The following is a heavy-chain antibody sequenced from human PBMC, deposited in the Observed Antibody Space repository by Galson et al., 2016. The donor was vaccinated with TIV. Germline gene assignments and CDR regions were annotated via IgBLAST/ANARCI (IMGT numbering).Heavy chain of an antibody. J-gene: IGHJ6*02. CDR3: ARDRYYDASGYYFDYYGMDV. V-gene: IGHV3-53*01. Sequence: SLRLSCAASGFIVNNNQMSWVRQAPGKGLEWISVIYSDGRPYYANSVAGRFTISRGDSKNTLYLQMTSLRAEDTAVYYFARDRYYDASGYYFDYYGMDVWGQGTTVTVSS. D-gene: IGHD3-22*01. CDR2: IYSDGRP. CDR1: GFIVNNNQ.